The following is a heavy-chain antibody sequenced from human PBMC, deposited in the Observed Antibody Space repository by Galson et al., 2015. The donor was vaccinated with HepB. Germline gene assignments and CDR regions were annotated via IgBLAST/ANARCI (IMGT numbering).Heavy chain of an antibody. J-gene: IGHJ5*02. V-gene: IGHV1-3*01. CDR2: INAGNGNT. D-gene: IGHD3-10*01. CDR3: ARELLLWFGELFYNWFDP. CDR1: GYTFTSYA. Sequence: KVSCKAPGYTFTSYAMHWVRQAPGQRLEWMGWINAGNGNTKYSQKFQGRVTITRDTSASTAYMELSSLRSEDTAVYYCARELLLWFGELFYNWFDPWGQGTLVTVSS.